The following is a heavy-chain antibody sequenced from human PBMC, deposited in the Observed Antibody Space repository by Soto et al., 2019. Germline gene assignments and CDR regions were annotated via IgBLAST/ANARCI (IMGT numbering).Heavy chain of an antibody. Sequence: EVPLLESGGGLVQTGGPLRLSCLAYTFTFSSYGMTWVRKAPGKGLEWVSSISPSGGATYYADSVKGRVTISRDNSINTLYLQMDSLRVEDTALYYCARGWGSPDPWGQGTLVTVSS. CDR2: ISPSGGAT. J-gene: IGHJ5*02. CDR1: TFTFSSYG. V-gene: IGHV3-23*01. D-gene: IGHD7-27*01. CDR3: ARGWGSPDP.